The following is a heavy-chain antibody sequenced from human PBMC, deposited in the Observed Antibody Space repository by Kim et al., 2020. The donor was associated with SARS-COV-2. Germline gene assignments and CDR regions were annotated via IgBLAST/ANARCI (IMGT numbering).Heavy chain of an antibody. CDR3: VMSIDY. Sequence: GGSLRLSCEVSGFTFGTFWMNWVRQAPGKGLECVANINQDGSGKFYAHSVEGRFTVSRDNAKNLLYLQMDSLRAEDTAVYYCVMSIDYLGLGALVTVSA. CDR2: INQDGSGK. CDR1: GFTFGTFW. J-gene: IGHJ4*02. V-gene: IGHV3-7*01.